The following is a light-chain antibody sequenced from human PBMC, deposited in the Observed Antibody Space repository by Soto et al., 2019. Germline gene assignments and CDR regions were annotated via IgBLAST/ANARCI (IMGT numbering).Light chain of an antibody. J-gene: IGKJ1*01. CDR1: QSVSSY. CDR2: GAS. Sequence: EIVMTQSPATLSVSPGERATLSCRASQSVSSYLAWYQQKAGQAPRLLIYGASTRATGIPARFSGSGSGTEFPLTISSLQSEDFAVYYCQQYNDWPPQVTFGQGTKVEIK. V-gene: IGKV3-15*01. CDR3: QQYNDWPPQVT.